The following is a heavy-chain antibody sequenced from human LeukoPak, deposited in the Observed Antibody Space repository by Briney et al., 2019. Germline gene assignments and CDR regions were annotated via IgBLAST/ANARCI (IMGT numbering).Heavy chain of an antibody. CDR1: GFTFSSYA. J-gene: IGHJ5*02. Sequence: GGSLRLSCAASGFTFSSYAMSWVRQAPGKGLEWVSAISGSGGSTYYADSVKGRFTISRDNSKNTLYPQMNSLRAEDTAVYYCAKDHGAVCTCWFDPWGQGTLVTVSS. CDR2: ISGSGGST. V-gene: IGHV3-23*01. D-gene: IGHD6-19*01. CDR3: AKDHGAVCTCWFDP.